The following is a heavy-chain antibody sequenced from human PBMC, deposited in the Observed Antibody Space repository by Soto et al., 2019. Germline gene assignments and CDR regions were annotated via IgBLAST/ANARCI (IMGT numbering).Heavy chain of an antibody. CDR2: IYHSGST. J-gene: IGHJ4*02. CDR1: GGSISSSNW. V-gene: IGHV4-4*02. D-gene: IGHD3-22*01. CDR3: ARGAERGYYDSSGYFDY. Sequence: PSETLSLTCAVSGGSISSSNWWSWVRQPPGKGLEWIGEIYHSGSTYYNPSLKSRVTISVDTSKNQFSLKLSSVTAADTAVYYCARGAERGYYDSSGYFDYWGQGTLVTVSS.